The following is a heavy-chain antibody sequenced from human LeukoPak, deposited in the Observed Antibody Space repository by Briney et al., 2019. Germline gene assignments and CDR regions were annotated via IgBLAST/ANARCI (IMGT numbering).Heavy chain of an antibody. D-gene: IGHD1-1*01. CDR2: ISYDGSNK. V-gene: IGHV3-30-3*01. CDR3: ARDYKGLSEY. J-gene: IGHJ4*02. CDR1: GFTFSSYA. Sequence: PGGSLRLSCAASGFTFSSYAMHWVRQAPGKGLEWVAVISYDGSNKYYADSVKGRFTISRDNAKDSLYLHMNTLRAEDTAVYYCARDYKGLSEYWGQGTLVTVSS.